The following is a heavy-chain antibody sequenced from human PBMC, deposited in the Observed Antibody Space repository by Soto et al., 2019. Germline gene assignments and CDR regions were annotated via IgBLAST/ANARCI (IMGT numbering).Heavy chain of an antibody. CDR3: AKDRWSKQGICDY. CDR2: ISYDGSNK. CDR1: GFPFSIFG. D-gene: IGHD6-13*01. J-gene: IGHJ4*02. Sequence: GGPLGLSCAASGFPFSIFGMHVFRKSPGKGLEWVAVISYDGSNKYYADSVKGRFTISRENSKNTLYLQMTSLRAEETAVYYCAKDRWSKQGICDYWGQGNLVAVSS. V-gene: IGHV3-30*18.